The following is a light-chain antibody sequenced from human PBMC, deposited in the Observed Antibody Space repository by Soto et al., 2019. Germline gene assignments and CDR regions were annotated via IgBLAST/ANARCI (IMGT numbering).Light chain of an antibody. J-gene: IGKJ2*01. CDR2: GAS. Sequence: EIVLTQSPGTLSLSPGERATLSYRASQSVSSSYLAWYQQKPGQAPRLLIYGASSRATGIPDRFSGSGSGTDFTITISRLEPEDFAVYYCQQYGSSLYTFGQGTKLKIK. CDR3: QQYGSSLYT. CDR1: QSVSSSY. V-gene: IGKV3-20*01.